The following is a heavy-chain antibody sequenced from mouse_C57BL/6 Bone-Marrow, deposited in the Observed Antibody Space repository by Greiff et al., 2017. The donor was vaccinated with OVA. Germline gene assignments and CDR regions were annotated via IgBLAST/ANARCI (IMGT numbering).Heavy chain of an antibody. J-gene: IGHJ4*01. Sequence: QVQLQQSGAELVRPGASVTLSCKASGYTFTDYEMPWVKQTPVHGLAWIGAIDPETGGTAYNQKFKGKALLTADKSSSTAYMELRSLTSEDSAVYYCTRGYSNYYAMDYWGQGTSVTVSS. V-gene: IGHV1-15*01. CDR1: GYTFTDYE. CDR3: TRGYSNYYAMDY. CDR2: IDPETGGT. D-gene: IGHD2-5*01.